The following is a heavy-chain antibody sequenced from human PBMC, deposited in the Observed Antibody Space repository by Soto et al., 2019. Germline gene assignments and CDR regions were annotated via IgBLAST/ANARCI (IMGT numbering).Heavy chain of an antibody. CDR1: GFTFDDFA. V-gene: IGHV3-9*01. Sequence: EVQLVESGGGLVQPGRSLRLSCAASGFTFDDFAMHWVRQPPGKGLEWVSGISWNSASIVYADSVKGRFTISRDNAKKSLDLQLDRLGVEDTAFYYCAKGPGLVASSGSPGSWGQGTLVSVSS. CDR2: ISWNSASI. CDR3: AKGPGLVASSGSPGS. D-gene: IGHD2-8*02. J-gene: IGHJ5*02.